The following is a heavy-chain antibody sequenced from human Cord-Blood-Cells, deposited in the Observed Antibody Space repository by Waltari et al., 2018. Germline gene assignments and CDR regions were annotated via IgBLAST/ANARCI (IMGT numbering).Heavy chain of an antibody. V-gene: IGHV4-30-4*01. D-gene: IGHD6-13*01. CDR2: IYYSGST. J-gene: IGHJ5*02. CDR1: GGSLSSGDYS. Sequence: QVQLQESGPGLVKPSQTLSLTCTVSGGSLSSGDYSWSWICQPPGKGLEWIGYIYYSGSTYYNPSLKSRVTISVDTSKNQFSLKLSSVTAADTAVYYCARVGSSWYNWFDPWGQGTLVTVSS. CDR3: ARVGSSWYNWFDP.